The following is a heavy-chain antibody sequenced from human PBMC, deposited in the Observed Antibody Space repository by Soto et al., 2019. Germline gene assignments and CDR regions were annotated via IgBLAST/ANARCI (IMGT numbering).Heavy chain of an antibody. J-gene: IGHJ4*02. CDR3: ARDRGSYGGKRDLFFDD. Sequence: SETLSLTCAVSGGSISSGGYSWSWIRQPPGKGLEWIGYMYHSGSTYYNPSLKSRVTISIDRSKNQFSLKLSSVTAADTAVYYCARDRGSYGGKRDLFFDDWGKGTLVTVAS. D-gene: IGHD1-26*01. CDR1: GGSISSGGYS. CDR2: MYHSGST. V-gene: IGHV4-30-2*01.